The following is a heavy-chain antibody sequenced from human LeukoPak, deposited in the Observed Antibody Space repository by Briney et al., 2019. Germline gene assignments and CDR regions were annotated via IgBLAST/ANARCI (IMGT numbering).Heavy chain of an antibody. CDR1: GFSLRTSGMC. V-gene: IGHV2-70*11. Sequence: SGPALVKPTQTLTLTCTFSGFSLRTSGMCVNWIRQPPGKALEWLARIDWDDDKYYSTSLKTRLTISKDTSKNQVVLSMTNMDPVDTATYYCARGTITIDFWGQGTLVTVSS. D-gene: IGHD4-11*01. CDR2: IDWDDDK. J-gene: IGHJ4*02. CDR3: ARGTITIDF.